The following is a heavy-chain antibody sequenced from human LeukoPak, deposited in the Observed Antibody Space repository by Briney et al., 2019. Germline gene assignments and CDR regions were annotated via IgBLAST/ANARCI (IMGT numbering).Heavy chain of an antibody. D-gene: IGHD4-17*01. CDR1: GGSISSSSYY. V-gene: IGHV4-61*01. CDR2: IYYSGST. Sequence: PSETLSLTCTVSGGSISSSSYYWSWIRQPPGKGLEWIGYIYYSGSTNYNPSLKSRVTISVDTSKNQFSLKLSSVTAADTAVYYCARCPLGAYGDYFHWYFDLWGRGTLVTVSS. J-gene: IGHJ2*01. CDR3: ARCPLGAYGDYFHWYFDL.